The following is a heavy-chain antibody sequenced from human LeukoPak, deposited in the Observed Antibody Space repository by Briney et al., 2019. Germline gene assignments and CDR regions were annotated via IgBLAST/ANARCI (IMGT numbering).Heavy chain of an antibody. Sequence: ASVTVSCKASGGTFSSYAISWVRQAPGQGLEWMGGIIPIFGTANYAQKFQGRVTITTDESTSTAYMELSSLRSEDTAVYYCAREYGLGYDSSGYYPFDWFDPWGQGTLVTVSS. V-gene: IGHV1-69*05. J-gene: IGHJ5*02. D-gene: IGHD3-22*01. CDR2: IIPIFGTA. CDR1: GGTFSSYA. CDR3: AREYGLGYDSSGYYPFDWFDP.